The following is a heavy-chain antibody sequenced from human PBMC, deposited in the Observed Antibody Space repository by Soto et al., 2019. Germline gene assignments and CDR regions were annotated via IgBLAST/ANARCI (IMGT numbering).Heavy chain of an antibody. D-gene: IGHD5-12*01. V-gene: IGHV3-30*18. J-gene: IGHJ3*01. Sequence: QVQLVESGGGVVQPGRSLRLSCAASGFTFSSYGMHWVRQAPGTGLEWVAVISYDGSNKYYADSVKGRLTISRDNSKNALYLHMTSLRGEDRAVYYGAKEDGSGCDWLHVGDAFDGWGDGRMVTV. CDR3: AKEDGSGCDWLHVGDAFDG. CDR1: GFTFSSYG. CDR2: ISYDGSNK.